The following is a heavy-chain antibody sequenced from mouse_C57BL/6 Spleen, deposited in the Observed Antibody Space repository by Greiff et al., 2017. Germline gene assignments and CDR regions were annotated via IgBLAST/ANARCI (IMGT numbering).Heavy chain of an antibody. CDR3: ERRDYGSREDWYFDV. CDR1: GYTFTSYW. Sequence: VQLQQPGAELVRPGTSVKLSCKASGYTFTSYWMHWVKQRPGQGLEWIGVIDPSDSYTNYNQKFKGKATLTVDTSASTAYMQLSRLTSEDSAVYYWERRDYGSREDWYFDVGGTGTTVTVSS. D-gene: IGHD1-1*01. V-gene: IGHV1-59*01. J-gene: IGHJ1*03. CDR2: IDPSDSYT.